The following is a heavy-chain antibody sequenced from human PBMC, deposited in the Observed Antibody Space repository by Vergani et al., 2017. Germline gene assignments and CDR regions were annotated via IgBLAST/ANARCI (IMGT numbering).Heavy chain of an antibody. J-gene: IGHJ4*02. CDR3: ARFGVVPGVDY. CDR2: IYYSGST. D-gene: IGHD2-2*01. V-gene: IGHV4-30-2*03. Sequence: QLQLQESGSGLVKPSQTLSLTCAVSAGSINSGGYYWGWIRQPPGKGLEWIGSIYYSGSTYYNPSLKSRVTISVDTSKNQFSLKLSSVTAADTAVYYCARFGVVPGVDYWGQGTLVTVSS. CDR1: AGSINSGGYY.